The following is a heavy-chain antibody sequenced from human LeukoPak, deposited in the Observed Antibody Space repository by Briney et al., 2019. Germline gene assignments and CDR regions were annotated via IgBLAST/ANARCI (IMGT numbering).Heavy chain of an antibody. CDR2: IYSGGST. D-gene: IGHD4-17*01. CDR3: ARYGDYMNDAFDI. J-gene: IGHJ3*02. Sequence: GGSLRLSRAASGFTVSSNYMSWVRQAPGKGLEWVSVIYSGGSTYYADSVKGRFTISRDNSKNTLYLQMNSLRAEDTAVYYCARYGDYMNDAFDIWGQGTMVTVSS. CDR1: GFTVSSNY. V-gene: IGHV3-53*01.